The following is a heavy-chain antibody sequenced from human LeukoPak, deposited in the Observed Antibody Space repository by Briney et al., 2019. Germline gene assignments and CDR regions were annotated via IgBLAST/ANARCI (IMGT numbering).Heavy chain of an antibody. CDR3: ARSYYDILTGYLQLPYYYYYMDV. CDR2: IYYSGST. Sequence: PSETLSLTCTVSGGSISSYYWSWIRQPPGKGLEWIGYIYYSGSTNYNPSLKSRVTISVDTSKNQFSLKLSSVTAADTAVYYCARSYYDILTGYLQLPYYYYYMDVWGKGTTVTISS. V-gene: IGHV4-59*01. J-gene: IGHJ6*03. CDR1: GGSISSYY. D-gene: IGHD3-9*01.